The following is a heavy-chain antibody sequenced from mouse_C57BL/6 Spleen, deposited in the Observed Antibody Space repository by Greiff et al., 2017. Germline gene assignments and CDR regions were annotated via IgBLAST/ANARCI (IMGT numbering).Heavy chain of an antibody. V-gene: IGHV1-66*01. CDR2: IYPGSGNT. D-gene: IGHD1-1*01. CDR3: ARDYYGRPAWFAY. Sequence: QVQLQQSGPELVKPGASVKISCKASGYSFTSYYIHWVKQRPGQGLEWIGWIYPGSGNTKYNEKFKGKATLTADTSSSTAYMQLSSLTSEDSAVYYCARDYYGRPAWFAYWGQGTLVTVSA. J-gene: IGHJ3*01. CDR1: GYSFTSYY.